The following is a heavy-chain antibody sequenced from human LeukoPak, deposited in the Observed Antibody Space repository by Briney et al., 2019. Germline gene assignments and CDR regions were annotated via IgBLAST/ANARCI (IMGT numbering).Heavy chain of an antibody. J-gene: IGHJ3*02. CDR2: IIPIFGTA. D-gene: IGHD4-17*01. CDR1: GGTFSSYA. Sequence: SVKVSCKASGGTFSSYAISWVRQAPGQGLEWMGGIIPIFGTANYAQKFQGRVTITADESTSTAYMELSNLRSEDTAVYYCARGDYGDYDDAFDIWGQGTMVTVSS. CDR3: ARGDYGDYDDAFDI. V-gene: IGHV1-69*13.